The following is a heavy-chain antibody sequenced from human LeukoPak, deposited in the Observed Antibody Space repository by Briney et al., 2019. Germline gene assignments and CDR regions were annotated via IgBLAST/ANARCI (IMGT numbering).Heavy chain of an antibody. CDR2: ISGSGGST. J-gene: IGHJ4*02. D-gene: IGHD2-15*01. Sequence: GGSLRLSCASSRFTFSNSIFHWVRQAPGKGLEWVSAISGSGGSTYYADSVEGRFTISRDNSKNTLYLQMNSLRAEDTAVYYCAMLLDYWGQGTLVTVSS. CDR3: AMLLDY. CDR1: RFTFSNSI. V-gene: IGHV3-23*01.